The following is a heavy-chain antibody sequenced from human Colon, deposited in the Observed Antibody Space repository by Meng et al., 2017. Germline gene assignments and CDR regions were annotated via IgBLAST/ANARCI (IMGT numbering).Heavy chain of an antibody. V-gene: IGHV4-4*02. Sequence: QLQGSGPGLGKPSGTLSLTCAVSGGFINTTDWWTWVRQPPGKGLEWIGDIYHSGTTMSNPSLKSRLSMSIDKSLNQFSLELTSVTAADTAVYYCARMSVGAKRGRDYWGQGTLVTVSS. CDR3: ARMSVGAKRGRDY. D-gene: IGHD1-26*01. J-gene: IGHJ4*02. CDR2: IYHSGTT. CDR1: GGFINTTDW.